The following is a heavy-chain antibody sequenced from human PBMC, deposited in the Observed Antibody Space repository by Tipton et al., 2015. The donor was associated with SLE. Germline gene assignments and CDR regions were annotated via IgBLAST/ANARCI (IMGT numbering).Heavy chain of an antibody. CDR1: GGSISSGSYY. Sequence: TLSLTCTVSGGSISSGSYYWSWIRQPAGKGLEWIGRIYTSGSTNYNPSLKSRVTISVDTSKNQFSLKLSSVTAADTAVYYCAREGATYYYDSSGYYYPYYFDYWGQGTLVTVSS. V-gene: IGHV4-61*02. D-gene: IGHD3-22*01. CDR3: AREGATYYYDSSGYYYPYYFDY. J-gene: IGHJ4*02. CDR2: IYTSGST.